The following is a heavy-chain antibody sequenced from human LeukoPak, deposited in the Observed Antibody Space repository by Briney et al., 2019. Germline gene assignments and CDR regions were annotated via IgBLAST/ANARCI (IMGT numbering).Heavy chain of an antibody. V-gene: IGHV3-21*01. CDR2: ISGSGGST. Sequence: GGSLRLSCAASGFSFSSYSMNWVRQAPGKGLERVSTISGSGGSTYYADSVKGRFTISRDNAKNSLYLQMNSLRAEDTAVYYCARGRYSSRSGGYYFDIWGQGTLVTVSS. CDR3: ARGRYSSRSGGYYFDI. J-gene: IGHJ4*02. CDR1: GFSFSSYS. D-gene: IGHD2-2*01.